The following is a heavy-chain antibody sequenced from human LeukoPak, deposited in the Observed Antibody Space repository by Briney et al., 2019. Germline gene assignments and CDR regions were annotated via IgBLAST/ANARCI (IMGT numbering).Heavy chain of an antibody. V-gene: IGHV4-34*01. J-gene: IGHJ6*02. D-gene: IGHD2-2*01. Sequence: SETLSLTCAVYGGSFSNYYWSWIRQPPGKGLEWIGEINHSGSTSYNPSLKSRVTISVDTSKNQFSLKLSSLTAADTAVYYCASGTAANGMDVWGQGTTVTVSS. CDR2: INHSGST. CDR3: ASGTAANGMDV. CDR1: GGSFSNYY.